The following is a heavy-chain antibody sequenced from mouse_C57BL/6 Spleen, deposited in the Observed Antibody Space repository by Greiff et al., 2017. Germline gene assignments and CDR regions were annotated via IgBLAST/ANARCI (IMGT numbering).Heavy chain of an antibody. CDR3: ARGGAWFDY. Sequence: VQLQQSGPELVKPGASVKISCKASGYSFTGYSMNWVKQSPEKSLEWIGDLNPNTGGTTYNQKFKAKATLPVAKSSRTVYMPLKSLTSEESGVYYCARGGAWFDYWGQGTLVTVSA. CDR2: LNPNTGGT. J-gene: IGHJ3*01. V-gene: IGHV1-42*01. CDR1: GYSFTGYS.